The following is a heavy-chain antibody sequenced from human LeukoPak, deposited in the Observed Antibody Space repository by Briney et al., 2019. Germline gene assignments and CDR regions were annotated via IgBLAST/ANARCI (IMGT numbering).Heavy chain of an antibody. J-gene: IGHJ4*02. CDR1: GFTFSSYA. Sequence: GGSLRLSCAASGFTFSSYAMHWVRQAPGKGLEWVAVISYDGSNKYYADSVKGRFTISRDNSKNTLYLQINSLRAEDTAVYYCARDGSEVLMVYVFDYWGQGTLVTVSS. V-gene: IGHV3-30-3*01. D-gene: IGHD2-8*01. CDR3: ARDGSEVLMVYVFDY. CDR2: ISYDGSNK.